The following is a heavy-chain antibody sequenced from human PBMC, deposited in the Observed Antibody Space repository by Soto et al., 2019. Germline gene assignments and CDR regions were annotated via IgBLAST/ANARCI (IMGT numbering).Heavy chain of an antibody. CDR1: GFTFSSYS. V-gene: IGHV3-48*02. D-gene: IGHD3-9*01. Sequence: QPGGSLRLSCAASGFTFSSYSMNWVRQAPGKGLEWVSYISSSSSTIYYADSVKGRFTISRDNAKNSLYLQMNSLRDEDTAVYYCARYPKSDVILTGYYIYYYYGMDVWGQGTTVTVSS. CDR2: ISSSSSTI. J-gene: IGHJ6*02. CDR3: ARYPKSDVILTGYYIYYYYGMDV.